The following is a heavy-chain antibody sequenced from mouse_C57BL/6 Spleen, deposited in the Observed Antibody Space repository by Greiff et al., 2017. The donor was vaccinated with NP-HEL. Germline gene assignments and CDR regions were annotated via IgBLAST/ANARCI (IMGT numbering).Heavy chain of an antibody. Sequence: QVQLQQPGAELVRPGSSVKLSCKASGYTFTSYWMDWVKQRPGQGLEWIGNIYPSDSETHYNQKFKDKATLTVDKSSITAYMQLSSLTSEDSAVYYCARVVLEFAYWGQGTLVTVSA. J-gene: IGHJ3*01. D-gene: IGHD1-1*01. CDR3: ARVVLEFAY. CDR2: IYPSDSET. V-gene: IGHV1-61*01. CDR1: GYTFTSYW.